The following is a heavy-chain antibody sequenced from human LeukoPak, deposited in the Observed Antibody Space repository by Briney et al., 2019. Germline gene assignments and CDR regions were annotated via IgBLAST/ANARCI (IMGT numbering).Heavy chain of an antibody. Sequence: SETLFLTCTVSGGSISSYYWSWIRQAPGKGLEWIGYIYYSGGTNYNPSLQSRVTISVDTSKNQFSLKLSSVTAADTAVYYCARDQSGIVGPTGYFHHWGQGTLVTVSS. D-gene: IGHD1-26*01. V-gene: IGHV4-59*01. CDR1: GGSISSYY. CDR3: ARDQSGIVGPTGYFHH. CDR2: IYYSGGT. J-gene: IGHJ1*01.